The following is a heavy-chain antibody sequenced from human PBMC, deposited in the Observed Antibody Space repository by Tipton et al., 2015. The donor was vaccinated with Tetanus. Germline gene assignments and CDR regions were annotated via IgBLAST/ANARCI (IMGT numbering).Heavy chain of an antibody. CDR2: IYYSGST. J-gene: IGHJ3*01. V-gene: IGHV4-31*03. CDR3: ARRSYCSSSRCFDAFDL. D-gene: IGHD2-2*01. Sequence: TLSLTCTVSGGSISGSPYFWNWIRQQPGKGPEWIGYIYYSGSTYYNPSFESRVTISVDTSKNQFSLRMNSVTAADTAVYYCARRSYCSSSRCFDAFDLWGQGTMVTVSS. CDR1: GGSISGSPYF.